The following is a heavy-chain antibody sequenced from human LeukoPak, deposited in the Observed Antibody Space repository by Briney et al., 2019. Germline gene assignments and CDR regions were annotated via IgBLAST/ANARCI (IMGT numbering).Heavy chain of an antibody. CDR1: GFTFDDYA. J-gene: IGHJ4*02. Sequence: GGSLRLSCAASGFTFDDYAMHWVRQAPGKGLEWVSRISWNSGDTDYAIGYADSVKGRFIISRDNAKNSLYLQMNSLRAEDTAVYYCARGGHEQQLARPGDFDYWGQGTLVTVSS. V-gene: IGHV3-9*01. CDR3: ARGGHEQQLARPGDFDY. D-gene: IGHD6-13*01. CDR2: ISWNSGDTDYAI.